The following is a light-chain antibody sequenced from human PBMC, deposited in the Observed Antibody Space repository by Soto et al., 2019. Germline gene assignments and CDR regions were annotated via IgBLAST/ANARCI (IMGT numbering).Light chain of an antibody. CDR2: RNN. V-gene: IGLV1-47*01. CDR1: RSNIGSNY. J-gene: IGLJ2*01. Sequence: QSVLTQPPSASGTPGQRVTFSCSGGRSNIGSNYVFWYQQFPGTAPKLLIYRNNQRPSGVPDRFSGSKSGTSASLAISGLRSEDEAYYYCTSWDDRLYHVVFGGGTKLTVL. CDR3: TSWDDRLYHVV.